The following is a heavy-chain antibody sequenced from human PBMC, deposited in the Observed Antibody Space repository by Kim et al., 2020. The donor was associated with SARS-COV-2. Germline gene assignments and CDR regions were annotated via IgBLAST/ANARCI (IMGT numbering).Heavy chain of an antibody. J-gene: IGHJ4*02. CDR1: GFTFSSFW. Sequence: GGSLRLSCAVSGFTFSSFWMSWVRQAPGKGLEWVANINQDGSEKNYVDSVKGRFTISRDNAKKSLYLQMNSLRAEDTAVYYCATHRSLGYWGQGTLVTVSS. CDR2: INQDGSEK. CDR3: ATHRSLGY. V-gene: IGHV3-7*01. D-gene: IGHD7-27*01.